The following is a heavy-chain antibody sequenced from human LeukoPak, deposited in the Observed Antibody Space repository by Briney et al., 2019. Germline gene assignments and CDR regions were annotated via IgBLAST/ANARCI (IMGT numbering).Heavy chain of an antibody. CDR2: ISWNSGSI. V-gene: IGHV3-9*01. Sequence: GRSLRLPCAASGFTFDDYAMHWVRHAPGKGLEWVSGISWNSGSIGYADSVKGRFSISRDNAKNSLYLQMNSLRAEDTALYYCAKDMAGDSILGAFDIWGQGTMVTVSS. CDR1: GFTFDDYA. J-gene: IGHJ3*02. CDR3: AKDMAGDSILGAFDI. D-gene: IGHD3-22*01.